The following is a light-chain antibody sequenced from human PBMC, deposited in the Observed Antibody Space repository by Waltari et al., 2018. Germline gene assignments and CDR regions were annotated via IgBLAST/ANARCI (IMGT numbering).Light chain of an antibody. CDR3: SSYTNSNTWV. J-gene: IGLJ3*02. CDR2: AVS. Sequence: QSALTQPASVSGSPGQPITISCTGTSGDIGVFPYVSWYQQHPGKVPKLLIYAVSKRPSGVSNRFSGSKSGNTASLTISGLQAEDEADYYCSSYTNSNTWVFGGGTKLTVL. V-gene: IGLV2-14*03. CDR1: SGDIGVFPY.